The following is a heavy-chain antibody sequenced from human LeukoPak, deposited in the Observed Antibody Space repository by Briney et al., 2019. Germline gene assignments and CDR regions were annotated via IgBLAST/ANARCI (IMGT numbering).Heavy chain of an antibody. V-gene: IGHV1-69*05. Sequence: SVKVSCKASGGTFSTYTITWVRQAPGQGLEWMGGIIPVFGTANYAQKFQDRVTVSTDGSTRTAYMELRSLKFDDTAIYYCARVDRSHFYLDVWGKGTTVTGSS. CDR1: GGTFSTYT. CDR2: IIPVFGTA. J-gene: IGHJ6*03. CDR3: ARVDRSHFYLDV.